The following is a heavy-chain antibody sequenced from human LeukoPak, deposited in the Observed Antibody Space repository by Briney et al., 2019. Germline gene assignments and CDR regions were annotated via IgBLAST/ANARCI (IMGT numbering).Heavy chain of an antibody. J-gene: IGHJ4*02. CDR3: AKGRFLEWLSNYFDY. V-gene: IGHV3-23*01. Sequence: GGSLRLSCAASGFTFTSYAMNWVRQAPGKGLEWVSTISGSGSSTYYVDSMKGRFTISRDNSKNTLYLQMNSLRAEDTAVYYCAKGRFLEWLSNYFDYWGQGTLVTVSS. CDR2: ISGSGSST. D-gene: IGHD3-3*01. CDR1: GFTFTSYA.